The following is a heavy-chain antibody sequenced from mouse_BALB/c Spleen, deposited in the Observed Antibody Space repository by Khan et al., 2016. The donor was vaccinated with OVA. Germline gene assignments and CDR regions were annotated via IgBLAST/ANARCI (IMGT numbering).Heavy chain of an antibody. D-gene: IGHD2-14*01. V-gene: IGHV1-4*01. J-gene: IGHJ3*01. Sequence: QVQLKQSGAELARPGASVKMSCKASGYTFTSYTIHWIKLRPGQGLEWIGYINPSNGYTNYNQKFKDKATLTADKSSTTAYMQLSSLTSDDSAVYNGVRDGAYHRNDGLFAYWGQGDLVTGSA. CDR1: GYTFTSYT. CDR3: VRDGAYHRNDGLFAY. CDR2: INPSNGYT.